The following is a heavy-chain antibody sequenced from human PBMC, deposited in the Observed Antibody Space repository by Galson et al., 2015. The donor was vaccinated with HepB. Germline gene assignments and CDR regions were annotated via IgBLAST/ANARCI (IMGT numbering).Heavy chain of an antibody. CDR3: ARGGPDDYVWGSYRYHDNYFDY. D-gene: IGHD3-16*02. CDR2: ISSSSSTI. V-gene: IGHV3-48*02. Sequence: SLRLSCAASGFTFSSYSMNWVRQAPGKGLEWVSYISSSSSTIYYADSVKGRFTISRDNAKNSLYLQMNSLRDEDTAVYYCARGGPDDYVWGSYRYHDNYFDYWGQGTLVTVSS. J-gene: IGHJ4*02. CDR1: GFTFSSYS.